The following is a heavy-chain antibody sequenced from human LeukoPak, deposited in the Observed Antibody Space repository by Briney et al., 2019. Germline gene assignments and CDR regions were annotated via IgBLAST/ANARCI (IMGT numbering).Heavy chain of an antibody. CDR2: IDPSGVP. Sequence: ASVKVSCKASGGTFSSYAISWVRQAPGQGLEWMGIIDPSGVPTYAQKFQGRVTMTRDTSTSTIYMELSSLRSEDTAVYYCAREVGATDYWGQGTLVTVSS. CDR1: GGTFSSYA. D-gene: IGHD1-26*01. V-gene: IGHV1-46*01. J-gene: IGHJ4*02. CDR3: AREVGATDY.